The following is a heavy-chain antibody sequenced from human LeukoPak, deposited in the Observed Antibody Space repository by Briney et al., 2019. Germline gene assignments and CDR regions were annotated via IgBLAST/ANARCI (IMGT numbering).Heavy chain of an antibody. D-gene: IGHD6-25*01. CDR2: ISGGGGPT. J-gene: IGHJ4*02. CDR3: AKNSGYSWQYFFDY. CDR1: GFNFSNYA. V-gene: IGHV3-23*01. Sequence: PGGSLRLSCAASGFNFSNYAMSWVRQAPGKGLEWVSAISGGGGPTYYADSVKGRYTISRDNSKNTLYLQMNSLRAEDAAVYFGAKNSGYSWQYFFDYWGQGTLVTVSS.